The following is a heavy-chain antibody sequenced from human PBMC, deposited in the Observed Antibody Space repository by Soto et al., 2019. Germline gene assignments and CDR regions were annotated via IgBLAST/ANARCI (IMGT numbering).Heavy chain of an antibody. CDR1: GFTFSSYA. J-gene: IGHJ5*01. V-gene: IGHV3-23*01. CDR3: AKGGTRMAARWFDF. CDR2: IRGGGGTT. Sequence: EVQLLESGGGMLQPGGSLRLSCEASGFTFSSYAMTWVRQAPGKGLEWVAVIRGGGGTTYYADSVKGRFAISRDNSKNTLSLQMTSLRAEDTALYYCAKGGTRMAARWFDFWGQGTLVTVSS. D-gene: IGHD6-6*01.